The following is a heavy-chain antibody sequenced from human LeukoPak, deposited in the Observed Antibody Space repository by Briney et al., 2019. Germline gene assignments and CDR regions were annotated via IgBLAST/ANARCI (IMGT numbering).Heavy chain of an antibody. CDR2: ISAYNGNT. J-gene: IGHJ4*02. CDR1: GYTFTSYG. Sequence: GASVKVSCKASGYTFTSYGISWVRQAPGQGLEWMGWISAYNGNTNYAQKLQGRVTMTTDTSTSTAYMELGSLRSDDTAVYYCARVGSRLWFGGSFDYWGQGTLVTVSS. V-gene: IGHV1-18*01. D-gene: IGHD3-10*01. CDR3: ARVGSRLWFGGSFDY.